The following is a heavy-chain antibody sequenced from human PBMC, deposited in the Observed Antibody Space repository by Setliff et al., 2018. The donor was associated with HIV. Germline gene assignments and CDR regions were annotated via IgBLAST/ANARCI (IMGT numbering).Heavy chain of an antibody. CDR2: IYYSGST. CDR1: GYSVSSGYY. J-gene: IGHJ3*02. Sequence: SATMSPPSSVSGYSVSSGYYWGWIRQPPGKGLEWVASIYYSGSTYYAPSLKSRVTISVDTSKNQFSLKLTSVTAADTAVYFCARVVPREVATGGFDIWGQGTMVTVSS. V-gene: IGHV4-38-2*02. D-gene: IGHD5-12*01. CDR3: ARVVPREVATGGFDI.